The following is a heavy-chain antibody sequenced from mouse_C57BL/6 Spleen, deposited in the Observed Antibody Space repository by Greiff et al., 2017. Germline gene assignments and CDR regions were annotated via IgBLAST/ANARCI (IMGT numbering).Heavy chain of an antibody. J-gene: IGHJ4*01. V-gene: IGHV5-16*01. D-gene: IGHD2-4*01. CDR1: GFTFSDYY. CDR2: INYDGSST. Sequence: EVMLVESEGGLVQPGSSMKLSCTASGFTFSDYYMAWVRPVPEKGLEWVANINYDGSSTYYLDSLKSRFIISRDNAKNILYQQMSSLKSEDTATYYCTRRCYYEDAMGYWGQGASVSVSS. CDR3: TRRCYYEDAMGY.